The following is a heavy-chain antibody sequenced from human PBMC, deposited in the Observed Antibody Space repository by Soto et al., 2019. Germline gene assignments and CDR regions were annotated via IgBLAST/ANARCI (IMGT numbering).Heavy chain of an antibody. J-gene: IGHJ4*02. CDR2: IFYSGST. CDR1: GGSINSGGYY. Sequence: QVQLQESGPGLVKPSQTLSLTCSVSGGSINSGGYYWTWIRQHPGKGLEWIGNIFYSGSTSYNPSLKSRLTISIDTSKTHFSLKLISVTAADTAVYYCARNSISKKIDYWGQGTLVTVSS. V-gene: IGHV4-31*03. CDR3: ARNSISKKIDY. D-gene: IGHD3-22*01.